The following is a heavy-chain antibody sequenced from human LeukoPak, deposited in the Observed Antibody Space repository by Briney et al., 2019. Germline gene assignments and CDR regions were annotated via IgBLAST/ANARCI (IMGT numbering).Heavy chain of an antibody. CDR2: MNPNSGNT. D-gene: IGHD3-22*01. CDR1: GYTFTSYD. Sequence: GASAKVSCKPSGYTFTSYDINWVRQATGQGLEWMGWMNPNSGNTGYAQKLQDRVTMTRNTSINTAYMELSSLRSEDTAVYYCARAVYDSSGYWFDPGGQGTLVTVPS. CDR3: ARAVYDSSGYWFDP. V-gene: IGHV1-8*01. J-gene: IGHJ5*02.